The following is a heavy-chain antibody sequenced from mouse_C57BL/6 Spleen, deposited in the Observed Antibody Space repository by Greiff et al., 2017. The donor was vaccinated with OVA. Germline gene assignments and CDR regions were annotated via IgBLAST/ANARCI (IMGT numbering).Heavy chain of an antibody. J-gene: IGHJ2*01. CDR2: IDPSDSYT. CDR1: GYTFTSYW. V-gene: IGHV1-69*01. D-gene: IGHD2-3*01. Sequence: VQLQQPGAELVMPGASVKLSCKASGYTFTSYWMHWVKQRPGQGLEWIGEIDPSDSYTNYNQKFKGKSTLTVDKSSSTAYMQLSSLTSEDSAVYYCARGRLLPLDYWGQGTTLTVSS. CDR3: ARGRLLPLDY.